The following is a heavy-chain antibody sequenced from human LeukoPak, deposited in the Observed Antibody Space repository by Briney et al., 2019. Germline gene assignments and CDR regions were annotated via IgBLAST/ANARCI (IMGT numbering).Heavy chain of an antibody. Sequence: GRSLRLSCAASGFTFSSYSMNWGRKAPGKGRGWVLCNSISSSYISYAGSVKGPFTISSDSAENSLYLHMNSLRAEGTAVYYCARAVYGFDAFDIWGQGTMVTVSS. CDR2: NSISSSYI. J-gene: IGHJ3*02. CDR3: ARAVYGFDAFDI. V-gene: IGHV3-21*01. CDR1: GFTFSSYS. D-gene: IGHD4-17*01.